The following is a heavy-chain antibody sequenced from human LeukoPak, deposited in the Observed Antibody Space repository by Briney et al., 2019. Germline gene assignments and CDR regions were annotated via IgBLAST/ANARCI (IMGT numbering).Heavy chain of an antibody. J-gene: IGHJ4*02. V-gene: IGHV1-2*02. CDR2: INPNSGGT. Sequence: ASVKGSCKASGYSFTAYYIHWVRQAPGQGLEYMGWINPNSGGTNSSQRFQDRVTLTRDTSISTAFMELTSLTSDDTAVYYCARAYGSGSSYHPDYWGQGTLVTVSS. D-gene: IGHD3-10*01. CDR3: ARAYGSGSSYHPDY. CDR1: GYSFTAYY.